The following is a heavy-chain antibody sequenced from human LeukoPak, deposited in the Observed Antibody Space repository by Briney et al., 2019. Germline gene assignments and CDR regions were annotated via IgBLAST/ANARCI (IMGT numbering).Heavy chain of an antibody. V-gene: IGHV1-69*13. CDR3: ARDRADEEDYYDSSGYYF. Sequence: SVKVSCKASGGTFSSYAINWVRQAPGQGLEWMGGIIPIFDTTNYAQKFQGRVTITADESTRTAYMELSSLRSEDTAVYYCARDRADEEDYYDSSGYYFWGQGTLVTVSS. D-gene: IGHD3-22*01. CDR2: IIPIFDTT. J-gene: IGHJ4*02. CDR1: GGTFSSYA.